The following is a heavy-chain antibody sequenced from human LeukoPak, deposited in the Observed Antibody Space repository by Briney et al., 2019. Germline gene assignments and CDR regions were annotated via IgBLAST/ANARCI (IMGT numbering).Heavy chain of an antibody. CDR3: AKEAIDFWSGYPQDDAFDI. V-gene: IGHV3-23*01. D-gene: IGHD3-3*01. CDR2: ISGSGGST. J-gene: IGHJ3*02. Sequence: GGSLRLSCAASGFTFSSYAMSWVRQAPGKGLEWVPAISGSGGSTYYADSVKGRFTISRDNSKNTLYLQMNSLRAEDTAVYYCAKEAIDFWSGYPQDDAFDIWGQGTMVTVSS. CDR1: GFTFSSYA.